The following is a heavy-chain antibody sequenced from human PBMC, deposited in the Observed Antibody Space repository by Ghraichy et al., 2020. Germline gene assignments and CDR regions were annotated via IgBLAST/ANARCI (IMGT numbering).Heavy chain of an antibody. V-gene: IGHV3-33*01. D-gene: IGHD3-22*01. Sequence: WGSLRLSCAASGFTFSSYGMHWVRQAPGKGLEWVAVIWYDGSNKYYADSVKGRFTISRDNSKNTLYLQMNSLRAEDTAVYYCARDPGGGGGYWGWYYYYGMDVWGQGTTVTVSS. CDR3: ARDPGGGGGYWGWYYYYGMDV. CDR2: IWYDGSNK. J-gene: IGHJ6*02. CDR1: GFTFSSYG.